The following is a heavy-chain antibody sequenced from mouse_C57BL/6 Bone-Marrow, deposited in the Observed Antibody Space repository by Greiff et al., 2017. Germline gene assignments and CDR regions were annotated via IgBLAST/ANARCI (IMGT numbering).Heavy chain of an antibody. V-gene: IGHV1-64*01. CDR1: GYTFTNYW. J-gene: IGHJ4*01. CDR3: ARSYDYDDYTMDY. Sequence: QVQLKQPGAELVKPGASVKLSCKASGYTFTNYWMHWVKQRPGQGLEWIGMMHPNGGSPDYNETVKSGATLSVDKSSRTAYLELSSLTSEDSAVYYCARSYDYDDYTMDYWGQGTSVTVSS. D-gene: IGHD2-4*01. CDR2: MHPNGGSP.